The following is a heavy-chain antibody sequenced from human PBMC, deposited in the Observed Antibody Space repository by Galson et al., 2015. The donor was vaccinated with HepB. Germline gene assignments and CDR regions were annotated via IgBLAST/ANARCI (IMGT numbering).Heavy chain of an antibody. CDR3: ARSPKYNYGQTLGY. CDR2: IDPSDSYT. D-gene: IGHD5-18*01. V-gene: IGHV5-10-1*01. Sequence: QSGAEVKKPGESLRISCKGSGYSFTSYWINWVRQMPGKGLELMGRIDPSDSYTKYSPSFQGHVTISADKSINAAYLQWSSLKASDTAMYYCARSPKYNYGQTLGYWGQGTLVTVSS. J-gene: IGHJ4*02. CDR1: GYSFTSYW.